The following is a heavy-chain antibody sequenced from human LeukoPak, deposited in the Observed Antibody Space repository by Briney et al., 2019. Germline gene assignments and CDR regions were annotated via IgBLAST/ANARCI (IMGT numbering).Heavy chain of an antibody. J-gene: IGHJ4*02. Sequence: ASVKVSCKASGYTFTGYYMHWVRQAPGQGLEWMGWINPNSGGTNYAQKFQGRVTMTRDTSISTAYMELSRLRSDDTAVYYCARDAQKYYDFWSGYYNFNYWGQGTLVTVSS. CDR2: INPNSGGT. CDR3: ARDAQKYYDFWSGYYNFNY. CDR1: GYTFTGYY. V-gene: IGHV1-2*02. D-gene: IGHD3-3*01.